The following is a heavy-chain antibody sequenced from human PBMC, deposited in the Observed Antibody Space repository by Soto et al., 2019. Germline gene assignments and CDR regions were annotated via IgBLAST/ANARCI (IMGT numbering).Heavy chain of an antibody. CDR3: ASRQEGTGTTLVYNWFDP. Sequence: SETLSLTCAVYGGSFSGYYWSWIRQPPGKGLEWIGEINHSGSTNYNPSLKSRVTISVDTSKNQFSLKLSSVTAADTAVYYCASRQEGTGTTLVYNWFDPWGQGTLVTVSS. CDR1: GGSFSGYY. D-gene: IGHD1-7*01. CDR2: INHSGST. V-gene: IGHV4-34*01. J-gene: IGHJ5*02.